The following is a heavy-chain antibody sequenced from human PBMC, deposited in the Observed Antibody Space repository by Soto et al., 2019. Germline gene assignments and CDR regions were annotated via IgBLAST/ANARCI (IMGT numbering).Heavy chain of an antibody. J-gene: IGHJ3*02. CDR1: GGSLSSYY. V-gene: IGHV4-59*01. D-gene: IGHD2-21*01. CDR2: IYYSGST. Sequence: TLSLTCTVSGGSLSSYYWSWIRQPPGKGLEWIGYIYYSGSTNYNPSLKSRVTISVDTSKNQFSLKLSSVTAADTTVYYCARDGDCGGDCGTDAFDIWGQGTMVTVSS. CDR3: ARDGDCGGDCGTDAFDI.